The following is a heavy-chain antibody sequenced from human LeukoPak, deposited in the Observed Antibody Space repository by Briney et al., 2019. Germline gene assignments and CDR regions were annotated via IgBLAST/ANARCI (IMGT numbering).Heavy chain of an antibody. V-gene: IGHV3-23*01. D-gene: IGHD2-8*02. Sequence: GGSLRLSCVASGFTFSNHAMTWVRQAPGKGLEWVSAISADAVDTFYAPSVKGRFTISRDNSKNTMYLQINSLRAEGTAIYYCAKDVWWSVSWGQGTLVTVSS. CDR1: GFTFSNHA. CDR3: AKDVWWSVS. CDR2: ISADAVDT. J-gene: IGHJ5*02.